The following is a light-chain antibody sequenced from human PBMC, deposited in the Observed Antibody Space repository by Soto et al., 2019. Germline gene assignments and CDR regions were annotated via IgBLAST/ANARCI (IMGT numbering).Light chain of an antibody. CDR2: GAS. V-gene: IGKV1-13*02. J-gene: IGKJ2*01. Sequence: AIQLTQSPSSLSASAGDGVTITCRASQYINRALAWYQQKPGKAPKVLIYGASTLESGVPSRFSGSGSGTDFTLTISSLQPEDFATYYCQQSESYPRTFGQGTKLEIK. CDR3: QQSESYPRT. CDR1: QYINRA.